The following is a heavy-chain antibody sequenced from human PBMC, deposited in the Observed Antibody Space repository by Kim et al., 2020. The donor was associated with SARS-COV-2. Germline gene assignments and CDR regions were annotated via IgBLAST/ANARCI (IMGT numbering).Heavy chain of an antibody. V-gene: IGHV4-34*01. CDR2: INHSGST. D-gene: IGHD2-2*01. Sequence: SETLSLTCAVYGGSFSGYYWSWIRQPPGKGLEWIGEINHSGSTNYNPSLKSRVTISVDTSKNQFSLKLSSVTAADTAMYYCARGSLRCSSTSVYLFRYYFGYWGQGTLVTVSS. CDR3: ARGSLRCSSTSVYLFRYYFGY. CDR1: GGSFSGYY. J-gene: IGHJ4*02.